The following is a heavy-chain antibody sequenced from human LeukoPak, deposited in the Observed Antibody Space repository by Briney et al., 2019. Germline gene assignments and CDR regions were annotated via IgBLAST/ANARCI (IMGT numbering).Heavy chain of an antibody. D-gene: IGHD2-21*02. V-gene: IGHV3-66*01. CDR1: GFTVSSNY. Sequence: LTGGSLRLSCAASGFTVSSNYMSWVRQAPGKGLEGVSVIYSGGSTYYADSVKGRFTISRDNSKNTLYLQMNSLRAEDTAVYYCASEYCGGDCYRSYWYFDLWGRGTLVTVSS. CDR3: ASEYCGGDCYRSYWYFDL. CDR2: IYSGGST. J-gene: IGHJ2*01.